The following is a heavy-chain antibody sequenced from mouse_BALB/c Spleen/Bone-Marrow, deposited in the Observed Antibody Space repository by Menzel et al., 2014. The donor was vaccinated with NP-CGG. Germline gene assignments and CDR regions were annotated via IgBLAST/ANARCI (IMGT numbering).Heavy chain of an antibody. CDR3: ANYYCGSSLFAY. D-gene: IGHD1-1*01. CDR2: IDPANGNT. V-gene: IGHV14-3*02. Sequence: EVKVVESGAELVKPGASVKLSCTASGFNIKDTYMHWVKQRPEQGLEWIGRIDPANGNTKYDPKFQGKATITADTSSNTAYLQLSSLTSEDTAVYYCANYYCGSSLFAYWGQGTLVTVSA. J-gene: IGHJ3*01. CDR1: GFNIKDTY.